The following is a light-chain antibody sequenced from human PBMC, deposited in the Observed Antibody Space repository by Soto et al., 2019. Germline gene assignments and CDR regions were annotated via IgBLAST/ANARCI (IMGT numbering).Light chain of an antibody. Sequence: DIQMTQSPSTLSASVGDRVTVTCRASQSINTWLAWYQQKPGKAPKLMIYDASTLDTGVPSRFSGSGSGTEFALTISSLQPDDFATYYCQHYYDYPWTFGQGTKVDI. V-gene: IGKV1-5*01. CDR3: QHYYDYPWT. CDR1: QSINTW. CDR2: DAS. J-gene: IGKJ1*01.